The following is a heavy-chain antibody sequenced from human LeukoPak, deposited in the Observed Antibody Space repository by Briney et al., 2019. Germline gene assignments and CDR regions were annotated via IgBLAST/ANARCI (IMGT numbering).Heavy chain of an antibody. J-gene: IGHJ3*02. CDR2: IYYSGST. V-gene: IGHV4-59*08. CDR1: DGSFSSYS. CDR3: ARLKARDAFDI. Sequence: SETLSLTCTVSDGSFSSYSWNWIRQPPGRGLEWIGYIYYSGSTIYNPSPRSRVTISIDTSKNQFSLKLTSVTAADTAVYYCARLKARDAFDIWGQGTMVTVSS.